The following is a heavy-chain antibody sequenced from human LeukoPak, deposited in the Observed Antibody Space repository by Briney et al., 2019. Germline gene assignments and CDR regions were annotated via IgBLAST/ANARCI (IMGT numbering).Heavy chain of an antibody. D-gene: IGHD5-12*01. J-gene: IGHJ5*02. Sequence: PSETLSLTCTVSGGSISSSSYYWGWIRQPPGKGLEWIGSIYYSGSTYYNPSLKSRVTISVDTSKNQFSLKLSSVTAADTAVYYCARVRIVATPYNWFDPWGQGTLVTVSS. CDR1: GGSISSSSYY. CDR3: ARVRIVATPYNWFDP. V-gene: IGHV4-39*07. CDR2: IYYSGST.